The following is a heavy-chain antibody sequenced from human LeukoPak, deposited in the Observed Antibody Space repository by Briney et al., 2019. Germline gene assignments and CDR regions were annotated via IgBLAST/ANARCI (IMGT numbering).Heavy chain of an antibody. Sequence: GGSLRLSCAASGFTFSSYGMHWVRQAPGKGLEWVAFIRYDGSNKYYADSVKGRFTISRDNSKNTLYLQMNNLRAEDTAVYYCAKVLGYCSSTSCRGDAFDIWGQGTMVTVSS. CDR1: GFTFSSYG. V-gene: IGHV3-30*02. D-gene: IGHD2-2*01. J-gene: IGHJ3*02. CDR2: IRYDGSNK. CDR3: AKVLGYCSSTSCRGDAFDI.